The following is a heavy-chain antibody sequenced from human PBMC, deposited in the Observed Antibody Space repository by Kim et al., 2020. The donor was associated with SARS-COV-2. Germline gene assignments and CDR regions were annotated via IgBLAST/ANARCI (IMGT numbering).Heavy chain of an antibody. V-gene: IGHV3-20*01. CDR3: ARVFTGSYYLWDY. Sequence: YADSVKGRFTISRDNAKNSLYLQMNSLRAEDTALYHCARVFTGSYYLWDYWGQGTLVTVSS. J-gene: IGHJ4*02. D-gene: IGHD1-26*01.